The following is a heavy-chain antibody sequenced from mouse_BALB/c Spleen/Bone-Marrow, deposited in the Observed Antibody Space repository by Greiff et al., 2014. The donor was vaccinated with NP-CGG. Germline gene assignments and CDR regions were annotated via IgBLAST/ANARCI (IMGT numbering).Heavy chain of an antibody. V-gene: IGHV1-87*01. J-gene: IGHJ2*01. Sequence: QVQLQQSGAELARPGASVKLSCKASGYTFTSYWMQWVKQRPGQGLEWIGAIYPGGGDTRYTQKFKGKATLTADKSSSTAYMQLSSLASEDSAVYYCARGFPFDYWDQGTTLTVSS. CDR2: IYPGGGDT. CDR3: ARGFPFDY. CDR1: GYTFTSYW.